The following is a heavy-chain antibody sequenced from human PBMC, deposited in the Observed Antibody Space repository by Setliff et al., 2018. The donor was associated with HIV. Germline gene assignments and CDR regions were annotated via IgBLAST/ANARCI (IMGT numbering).Heavy chain of an antibody. CDR2: ISYDGSDI. CDR1: GFSFNNYV. CDR3: ARAFGYYDFWSGYSGDEFDI. D-gene: IGHD3-3*01. Sequence: GGSLRLSCAASGFSFNNYVMHWVRHAPGKGLEWVTVISYDGSDIYYADSVKGRFTISRENSKNTLYLQMNSLRPEDTAVYYCARAFGYYDFWSGYSGDEFDIWGQGTTVTVSS. J-gene: IGHJ3*02. V-gene: IGHV3-30*04.